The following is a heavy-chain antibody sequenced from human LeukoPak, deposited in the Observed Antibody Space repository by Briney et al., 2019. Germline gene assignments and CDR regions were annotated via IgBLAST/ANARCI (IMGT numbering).Heavy chain of an antibody. J-gene: IGHJ6*02. Sequence: PGRSLRLSCAASGFTFSSYGMHWVRQAPGKGLEWVAVISYDGSNKYYADSVKGRFTISRDNSKNTLYLQMNSLRAEDTAVYYCARLRFLEWLLSSAYYYGMDVWGQGTTVTVSS. CDR1: GFTFSSYG. D-gene: IGHD3-3*01. V-gene: IGHV3-30*03. CDR3: ARLRFLEWLLSSAYYYGMDV. CDR2: ISYDGSNK.